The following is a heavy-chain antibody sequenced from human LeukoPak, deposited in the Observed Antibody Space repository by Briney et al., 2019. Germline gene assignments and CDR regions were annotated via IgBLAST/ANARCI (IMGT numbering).Heavy chain of an antibody. D-gene: IGHD3-22*01. CDR1: VFTFSSYS. Sequence: GGSLRLSCAASVFTFSSYSMNWVRQAPGKGLEWVSSISSSSSYIYYADSVKRRFTISRDNAKNSLYLQMNSLRAEDTAVYYCARTGYYYDSSGYYWGQGTLVTVSS. V-gene: IGHV3-21*01. CDR3: ARTGYYYDSSGYY. J-gene: IGHJ4*02. CDR2: ISSSSSYI.